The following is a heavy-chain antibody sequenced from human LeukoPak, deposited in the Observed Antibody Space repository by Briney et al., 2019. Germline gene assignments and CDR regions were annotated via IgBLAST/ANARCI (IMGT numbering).Heavy chain of an antibody. CDR2: IYYSGST. J-gene: IGHJ5*02. Sequence: PSETLSLTCTVSGGSISSYYWSWIRQPPGKGLEWIGYIYYSGSTNYNPSLKSRVTISVDTSKNQFSLKLSSVTAADTAVYYCARAQNLGRIAARRLGRHNWFDPWGQGTLVTVSS. D-gene: IGHD6-6*01. CDR1: GGSISSYY. V-gene: IGHV4-59*01. CDR3: ARAQNLGRIAARRLGRHNWFDP.